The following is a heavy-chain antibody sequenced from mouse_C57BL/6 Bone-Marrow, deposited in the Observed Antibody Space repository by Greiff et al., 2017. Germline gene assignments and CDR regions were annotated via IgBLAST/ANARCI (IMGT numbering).Heavy chain of an antibody. CDR1: GFNIKDDY. D-gene: IGHD2-1*01. CDR2: IDPENGDT. CDR3: TLLLWYTLD. V-gene: IGHV14-4*01. Sequence: VQLQQSGAELVRPGPSVKLSCTASGFNIKDDYMHWVKQRPEQGLEWIGWIDPENGDTEYASKFQGKATITADTSSNTAYLQLSSLTSEDTAVYYCTLLLWYTLDWGQGTTLTVSS. J-gene: IGHJ2*01.